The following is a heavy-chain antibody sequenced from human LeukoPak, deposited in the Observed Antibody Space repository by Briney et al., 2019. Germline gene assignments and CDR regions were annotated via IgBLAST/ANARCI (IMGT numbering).Heavy chain of an antibody. CDR1: GFTFSSYG. V-gene: IGHV3-30*02. CDR3: AKGSSKIYCSSTSCSTGYFDY. D-gene: IGHD2-2*01. J-gene: IGHJ4*02. CDR2: IRYDGSNK. Sequence: GGSLRLSCAASGFTFSSYGMHWVRQAPGKGLEWVAFIRYDGSNKYYADSVKGRFTISRDNSKNTLYLQMNSLRAEDTAVYYCAKGSSKIYCSSTSCSTGYFDYWGQGTLVTVSS.